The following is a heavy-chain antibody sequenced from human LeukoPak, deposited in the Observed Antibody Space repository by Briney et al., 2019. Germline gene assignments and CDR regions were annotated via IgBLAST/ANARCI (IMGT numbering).Heavy chain of an antibody. CDR1: GGSFSGYY. CDR3: ARGGGLGAYYYYMDV. J-gene: IGHJ6*03. CDR2: INHSGSP. D-gene: IGHD1-26*01. V-gene: IGHV4-34*01. Sequence: SETLSLTCAVYGGSFSGYYWSWIRQPPGKGLEWIGEINHSGSPNYNPSLKSRVTISVDTSKNQFSLKLSSVTAADTAVYYCARGGGLGAYYYYMDVWGKGTTVTVSS.